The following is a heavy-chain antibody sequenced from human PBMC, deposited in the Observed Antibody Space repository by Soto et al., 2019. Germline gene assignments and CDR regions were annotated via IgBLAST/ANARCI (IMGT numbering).Heavy chain of an antibody. Sequence: ASVKVSCKASGYTFTSYYMHWVRQAPGQGLEWMGIINPSGGSTSYAQKFQGRVTMTRDTSTSTVYMELSSLRSEDTAVYYCARDWGYCSGGSCYSSYNWFDPWGQGTLVTVPQ. CDR2: INPSGGST. CDR1: GYTFTSYY. D-gene: IGHD2-15*01. V-gene: IGHV1-46*03. CDR3: ARDWGYCSGGSCYSSYNWFDP. J-gene: IGHJ5*02.